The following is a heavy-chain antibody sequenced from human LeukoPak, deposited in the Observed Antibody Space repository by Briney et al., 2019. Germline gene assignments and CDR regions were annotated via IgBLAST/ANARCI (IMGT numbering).Heavy chain of an antibody. CDR3: ARKSGFYYYFDY. D-gene: IGHD6-25*01. V-gene: IGHV4-34*01. J-gene: IGHJ4*02. CDR1: GGSFSGYY. Sequence: SETLSLTCAVYGGSFSGYYWSWIRQPPGKGLERIGEINHSGSTNYNPSLKSRVTISVDTSKNQFSLKLSSVTAADTAVYYCARKSGFYYYFDYWGQGTLVTVSS. CDR2: INHSGST.